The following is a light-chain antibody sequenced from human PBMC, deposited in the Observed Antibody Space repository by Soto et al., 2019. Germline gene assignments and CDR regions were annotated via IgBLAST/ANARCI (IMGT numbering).Light chain of an antibody. Sequence: EIVMTQSPATLSVSPGERATLSCRASQSVSSNLAWYQQKPGQAPRLLIYGASTRATCIPARLSGSGSGTEFTLTISSLQSEDFAVYSCQQYNNWPPSYTFGQGTKLEIK. CDR3: QQYNNWPPSYT. J-gene: IGKJ2*01. CDR1: QSVSSN. CDR2: GAS. V-gene: IGKV3-15*01.